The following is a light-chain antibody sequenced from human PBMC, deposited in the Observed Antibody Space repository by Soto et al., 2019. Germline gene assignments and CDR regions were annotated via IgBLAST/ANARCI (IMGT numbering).Light chain of an antibody. J-gene: IGLJ2*01. V-gene: IGLV2-14*01. CDR1: SSDVGGYNY. CDR2: DVS. CDR3: SSYTSSSTLKV. Sequence: QSALTQPASVSGSPGQSITISCTGTSSDVGGYNYVSWYQQHPGKAPILMIYDVSNRPSGVSNRFSGSKSGNTASLTISGLQAEDEADYYCSSYTSSSTLKVFGGGTKLTVL.